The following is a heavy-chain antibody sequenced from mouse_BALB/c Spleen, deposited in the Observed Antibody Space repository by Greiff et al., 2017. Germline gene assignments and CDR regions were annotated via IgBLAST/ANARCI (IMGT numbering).Heavy chain of an antibody. CDR3: ARRGGKGEYYFDY. Sequence: EVQGVESGGGLVKPGGSLKLSCAASGFAFSSYDMSWVRQTPEKRLEWVAYISSGGGSTYYPDTVKGRFTISRDNAKNTLYLQMSSLKSEDTAMYYCARRGGKGEYYFDYWGQGTTLTVSS. CDR2: ISSGGGST. J-gene: IGHJ2*01. CDR1: GFAFSSYD. D-gene: IGHD1-3*01. V-gene: IGHV5-12-1*01.